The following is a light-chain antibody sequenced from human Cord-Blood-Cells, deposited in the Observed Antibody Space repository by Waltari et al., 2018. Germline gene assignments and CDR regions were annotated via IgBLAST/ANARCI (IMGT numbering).Light chain of an antibody. Sequence: EILMTPSPATLSVSPGVRATLSCRASQSVTRNFAWYQQKPGHAPRLLIYGASTRATGIPASFSGSGSGTDFTLTISSLQSEDFAVYYCQQYNNWLTFGGGTKVEIK. J-gene: IGKJ4*01. V-gene: IGKV3-15*01. CDR2: GAS. CDR1: QSVTRN. CDR3: QQYNNWLT.